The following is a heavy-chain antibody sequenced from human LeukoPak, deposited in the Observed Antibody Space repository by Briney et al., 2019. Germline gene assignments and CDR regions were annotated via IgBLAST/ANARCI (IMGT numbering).Heavy chain of an antibody. J-gene: IGHJ4*02. Sequence: GGSLRLSCAASGFAVSNSYINWVRQAPGKGLEWVSIIYSGGNTYYADSVRGRFIISRDNSENTVYLQMNSLRAEDTAVYYCARGGLYSYGSFDYWGQGTLVTVSS. D-gene: IGHD5-18*01. CDR3: ARGGLYSYGSFDY. CDR1: GFAVSNSY. V-gene: IGHV3-66*01. CDR2: IYSGGNT.